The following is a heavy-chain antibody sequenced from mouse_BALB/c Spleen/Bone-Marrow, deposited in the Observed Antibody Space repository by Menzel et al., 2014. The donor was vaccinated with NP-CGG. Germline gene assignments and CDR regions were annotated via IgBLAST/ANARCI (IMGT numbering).Heavy chain of an antibody. Sequence: EVQLVESGGGLVQPGGSLKLSCAASGFDFSGFWMSWVRQAPGRGLEWIGEINPDSNTINYSPSLKDKFIISRDNANNTLYLQMRKVRSEDTALYYCARLGYYGSFAYWGQGTLVTVAA. CDR1: GFDFSGFW. CDR3: ARLGYYGSFAY. D-gene: IGHD1-2*01. J-gene: IGHJ3*01. CDR2: INPDSNTI. V-gene: IGHV4-1*02.